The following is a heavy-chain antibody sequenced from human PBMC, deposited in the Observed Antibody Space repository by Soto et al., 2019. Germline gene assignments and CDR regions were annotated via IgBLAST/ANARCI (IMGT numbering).Heavy chain of an antibody. CDR3: ARRPGTVGATTSDY. CDR1: GGSFSGYY. Sequence: SETLSLTCAVYGGSFSGYYWSWIRQPPGKGLEWIGEINHSGSTNYNPSLKSRVTISVDTSKNQFSLKLSSVTAADTAVYYCARRPGTVGATTSDYWGQGTLVTVSS. D-gene: IGHD1-26*01. J-gene: IGHJ4*02. CDR2: INHSGST. V-gene: IGHV4-34*01.